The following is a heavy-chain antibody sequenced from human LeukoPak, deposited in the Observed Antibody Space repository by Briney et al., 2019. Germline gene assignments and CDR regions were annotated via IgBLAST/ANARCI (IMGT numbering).Heavy chain of an antibody. CDR1: GGSFSGYY. V-gene: IGHV4-34*01. Sequence: SETLSLTCAVYGGSFSGYYWSWIRQPPGKGLEWIGEINHSGSTNYNPSLKSRVTISVDTSKNQVSLKLTSVTAADTAVYYCARERGGEGALDIWGQGTTVTVSS. D-gene: IGHD3-10*01. J-gene: IGHJ3*02. CDR2: INHSGST. CDR3: ARERGGEGALDI.